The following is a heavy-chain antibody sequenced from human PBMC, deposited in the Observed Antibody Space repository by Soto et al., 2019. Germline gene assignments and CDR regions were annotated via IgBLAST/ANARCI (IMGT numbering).Heavy chain of an antibody. CDR1: GDTFTNYD. CDR3: ARGRASGSYYLLDY. Sequence: ASVKVSCKASGDTFTNYDINWVRQATGHGLEWMGWINPNSGNIGYAQRFQGRVTMTRDTAIGTAYMEVSSLRSDDTAVYYCARGRASGSYYLLDYWGQGTLVTVSS. V-gene: IGHV1-8*01. D-gene: IGHD3-10*01. J-gene: IGHJ4*02. CDR2: INPNSGNI.